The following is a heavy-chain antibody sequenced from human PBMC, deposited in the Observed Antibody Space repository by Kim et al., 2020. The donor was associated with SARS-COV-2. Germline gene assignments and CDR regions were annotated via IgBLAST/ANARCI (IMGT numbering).Heavy chain of an antibody. V-gene: IGHV3-33*06. CDR3: AKDWGYYGSGSYYDY. D-gene: IGHD3-10*01. J-gene: IGHJ4*02. CDR2: IWYDGSNK. CDR1: GFTFSSYG. Sequence: GGSLRLSCAASGFTFSSYGMHWVRQAPGKGLEWVAVIWYDGSNKYYADSVKGRFTISRDNSKNTLYLQMNSLRAEDTAVYYCAKDWGYYGSGSYYDYWGQGTPVTVSS.